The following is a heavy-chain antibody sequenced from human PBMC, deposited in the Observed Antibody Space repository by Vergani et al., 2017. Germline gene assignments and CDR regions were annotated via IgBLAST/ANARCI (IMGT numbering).Heavy chain of an antibody. CDR3: ARDGAGTIDFDY. D-gene: IGHD1-26*01. CDR2: FGFDGSDT. Sequence: EVQLVESGGGLVQPGGSLRLSCAASGFPLSNAWIHWVRQGPGKGLEWVSRFGFDGSDTVYADSVKGRFTISKDSAMNTVHLQMTNVRAEDTAVYFCARDGAGTIDFDYWGPGILVTVSS. J-gene: IGHJ4*02. V-gene: IGHV3-74*01. CDR1: GFPLSNAW.